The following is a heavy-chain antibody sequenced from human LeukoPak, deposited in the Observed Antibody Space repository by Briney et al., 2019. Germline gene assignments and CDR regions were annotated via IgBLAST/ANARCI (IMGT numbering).Heavy chain of an antibody. D-gene: IGHD3-22*01. Sequence: GGSLRLSCAASGFTVSSNHMSWVRQAPGKGLEWVSVIYSGGSTYYADSVKGRFTISRDNSKNTLYLQMNSLSAEDTAIYYCAKGYYDGSGHYYFDYWGQGTLVTVSS. J-gene: IGHJ4*02. V-gene: IGHV3-53*01. CDR3: AKGYYDGSGHYYFDY. CDR1: GFTVSSNH. CDR2: IYSGGST.